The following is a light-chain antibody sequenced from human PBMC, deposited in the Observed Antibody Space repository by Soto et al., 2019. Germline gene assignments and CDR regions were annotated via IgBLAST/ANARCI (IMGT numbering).Light chain of an antibody. Sequence: EIVLTQSPATLSLSPGERATLSCRASQSVSSYLAWYQQKPGQAPRLLISDASNRDTGLPARFSGSGSGTDFTLTVSSLEPEDFAVYYCQQRRDWPLTFGGGTKVEI. CDR3: QQRRDWPLT. CDR2: DAS. J-gene: IGKJ4*01. CDR1: QSVSSY. V-gene: IGKV3-11*01.